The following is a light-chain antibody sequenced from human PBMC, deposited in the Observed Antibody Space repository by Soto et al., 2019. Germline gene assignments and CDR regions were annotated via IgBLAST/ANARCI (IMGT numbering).Light chain of an antibody. J-gene: IGLJ1*01. CDR3: SSYAGRNKYV. Sequence: QSALTQPPSASGSPGQSVTISCTGTSSDVGGYNYVSWYQQYPGKAPKLMIHDVIKRPSGVPDRFSASKSGNTAFLTVSGLQAEDEADYYCSSYAGRNKYVFGTGT. CDR2: DVI. V-gene: IGLV2-8*01. CDR1: SSDVGGYNY.